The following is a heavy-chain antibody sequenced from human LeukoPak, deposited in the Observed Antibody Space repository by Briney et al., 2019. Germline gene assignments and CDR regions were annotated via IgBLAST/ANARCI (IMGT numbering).Heavy chain of an antibody. CDR1: GFTFNTYG. CDR3: ARDSLHDYGGTGYGYYFDY. J-gene: IGHJ4*02. D-gene: IGHD3-9*01. V-gene: IGHV3-48*03. Sequence: GGSLRLSCAASGFTFNTYGMIWVRQAPGKGLEWISYISSSGSLMYYADSVKGRFTISRDSAKNSVYLQLTSLRADDTAVYYCARDSLHDYGGTGYGYYFDYWGQGTLVTVSS. CDR2: ISSSGSLM.